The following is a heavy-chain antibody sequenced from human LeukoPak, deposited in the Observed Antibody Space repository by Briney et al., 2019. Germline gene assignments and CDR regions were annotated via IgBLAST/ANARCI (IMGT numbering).Heavy chain of an antibody. Sequence: ASVKVSCKASGGTFSSYAISWVRQAPGQGLEWMGGIIPIFGTANYAQKFQGRVTITTDESTSTAYMELSSLRSEDTAVYYCARSPRYCSSTSCYTGWFDPWGQGTLVTVSP. J-gene: IGHJ5*02. CDR3: ARSPRYCSSTSCYTGWFDP. CDR2: IIPIFGTA. CDR1: GGTFSSYA. D-gene: IGHD2-2*02. V-gene: IGHV1-69*05.